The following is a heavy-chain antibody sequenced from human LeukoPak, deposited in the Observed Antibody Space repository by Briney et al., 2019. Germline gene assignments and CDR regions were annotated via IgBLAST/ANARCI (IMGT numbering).Heavy chain of an antibody. Sequence: ASVKVSCKASHYTFTMYGISWVRQAPGQGLEWMGWISANNGNTNYAQKLQGRVTMTTDTSTSTAYMELRSLRSDDTAVYYCARLERGYDSSGYYSPDYWGQGTLVTVSS. D-gene: IGHD3-22*01. CDR1: HYTFTMYG. V-gene: IGHV1-18*01. CDR3: ARLERGYDSSGYYSPDY. J-gene: IGHJ4*02. CDR2: ISANNGNT.